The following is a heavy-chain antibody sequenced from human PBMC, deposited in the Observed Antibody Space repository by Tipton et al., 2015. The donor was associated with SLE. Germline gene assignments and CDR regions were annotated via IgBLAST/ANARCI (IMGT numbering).Heavy chain of an antibody. V-gene: IGHV3-74*01. D-gene: IGHD2-15*01. Sequence: SLRLSCAASGFTFSNYWMHWVRQTPGKGLVWVSRIDHYGRTTAYADSVKGRFSVSRDNAKNTLYLQMSSLRAEDTAVYFCARAPDCGGGSCNSYHYYGMDVWGQGTTVTVSS. CDR3: ARAPDCGGGSCNSYHYYGMDV. CDR1: GFTFSNYW. J-gene: IGHJ6*02. CDR2: IDHYGRTT.